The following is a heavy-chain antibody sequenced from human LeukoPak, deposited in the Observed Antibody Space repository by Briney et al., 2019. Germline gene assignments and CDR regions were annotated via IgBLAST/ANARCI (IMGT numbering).Heavy chain of an antibody. CDR1: GFTFSSYG. V-gene: IGHV3-33*01. D-gene: IGHD5-18*01. J-gene: IGHJ4*02. CDR2: IWYDGSNK. Sequence: PGRSLRLSCAASGFTFSSYGMHWVRQAPGKGLEWVAVIWYDGSNKYYADSAKGRFTISRDNSKNTLYLQMNSLRAEDTAVYYCARRKGYGLGFDYWGQGTLVTVSS. CDR3: ARRKGYGLGFDY.